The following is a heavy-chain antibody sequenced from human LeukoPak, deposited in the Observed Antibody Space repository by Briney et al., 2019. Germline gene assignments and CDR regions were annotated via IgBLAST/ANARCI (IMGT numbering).Heavy chain of an antibody. D-gene: IGHD3-22*01. CDR3: ARDRDSSGHFDY. CDR1: GGTFSSYA. Sequence: GASVKVSCKASGGTFSSYAISWVRQAPGQGLEWMGGIIPIFGTANYAQKFQGRVTITADKSTSTAYMELSSLRSEDTAVYYCARDRDSSGHFDYWGQGTLVTVSS. CDR2: IIPIFGTA. V-gene: IGHV1-69*06. J-gene: IGHJ4*02.